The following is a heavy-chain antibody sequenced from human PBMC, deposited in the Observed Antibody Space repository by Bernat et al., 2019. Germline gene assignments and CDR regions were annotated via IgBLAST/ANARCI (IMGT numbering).Heavy chain of an antibody. CDR1: GFTFSSYA. D-gene: IGHD4-23*01. V-gene: IGHV3-23*01. CDR3: AKDRPRVVIDAFDI. J-gene: IGHJ3*02. CDR2: IIGSGGST. Sequence: EVQLLESGGGLVQPGGSLRLSCAASGFTFSSYAMTWVRQAPGKGLEWVSGIIGSGGSTYYADSVKGRFTISRDNSKNTLYLQMKSLRAEDTAIYYFAKDRPRVVIDAFDIWGQGTMVTVSS.